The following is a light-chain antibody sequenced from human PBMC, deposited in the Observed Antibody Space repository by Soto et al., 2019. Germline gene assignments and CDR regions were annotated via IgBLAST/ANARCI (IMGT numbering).Light chain of an antibody. Sequence: DTGLTQCPFTLPASLGGRATLSCMARHRVXSKLDWYQRKPGKAPRLLXSGASSVATGLPSRFSGSGSGTDFTLTINSLQSEYAAVYYCQQYHHWPVTFGGGTKVDIK. CDR1: HRVXSK. V-gene: IGKV3-15*01. CDR2: GAS. J-gene: IGKJ4*01. CDR3: QQYHHWPVT.